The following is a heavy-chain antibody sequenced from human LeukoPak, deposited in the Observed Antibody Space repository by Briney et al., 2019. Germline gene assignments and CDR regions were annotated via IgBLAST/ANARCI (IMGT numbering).Heavy chain of an antibody. V-gene: IGHV4-34*01. D-gene: IGHD6-19*01. CDR3: ARRGSSSGWYAFDI. CDR2: INHSGST. CDR1: GGSFSGYY. Sequence: ETLSLTCAVYGGSFSGYYWSWIRQPPGKGLEWIGEINHSGSTNYNPSLKSRVTISVDTSKNQFSLKLSSVTAADTAVYYCARRGSSSGWYAFDIWGQGTMVSVSS. J-gene: IGHJ3*02.